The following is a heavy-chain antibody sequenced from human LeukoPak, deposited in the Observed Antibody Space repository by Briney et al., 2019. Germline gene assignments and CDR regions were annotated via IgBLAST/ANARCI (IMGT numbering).Heavy chain of an antibody. D-gene: IGHD6-13*01. Sequence: PSETLSLTCAVYGGSFSGYYWSWIRQPPGKGLEWLGEINHSGSTSYNPSLKSRVTISVDTSKNQFSLKLSSVTAADTAVYYCARGPVAAAGTGDYWGQGTLVTVSS. CDR1: GGSFSGYY. CDR2: INHSGST. J-gene: IGHJ4*02. CDR3: ARGPVAAAGTGDY. V-gene: IGHV4-34*01.